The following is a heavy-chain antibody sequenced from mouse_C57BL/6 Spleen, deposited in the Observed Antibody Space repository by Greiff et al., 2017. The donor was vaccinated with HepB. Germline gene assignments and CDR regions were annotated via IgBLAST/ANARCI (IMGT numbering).Heavy chain of an antibody. CDR2: INYDGSST. Sequence: EVMLVESEGGLVQPGSSMKLSCTASGFTFSDYYMAWVRQVPEKGLEWVANINYDGSSTYYLDSLKSRFIISRDNAKNILYLQMSSLKSEDTATYYCARGDDYDYAMDYWGQGTSVTVSS. D-gene: IGHD2-4*01. J-gene: IGHJ4*01. V-gene: IGHV5-16*01. CDR1: GFTFSDYY. CDR3: ARGDDYDYAMDY.